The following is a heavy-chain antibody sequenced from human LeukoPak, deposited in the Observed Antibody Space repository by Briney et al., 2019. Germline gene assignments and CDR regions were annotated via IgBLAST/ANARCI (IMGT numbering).Heavy chain of an antibody. CDR3: ARAVSAAGLAYYYYGMDV. J-gene: IGHJ6*02. CDR1: GYTFTSYG. V-gene: IGHV1-69*13. D-gene: IGHD6-13*01. CDR2: IIPIFGTA. Sequence: ASVKVSCKASGYTFTSYGISRVRQAPGQGLEWMGGIIPIFGTANYAQKFQGRVTITADESTSTAYMELSSLRSEDTAVYYCARAVSAAGLAYYYYGMDVWGQGTTVTVSS.